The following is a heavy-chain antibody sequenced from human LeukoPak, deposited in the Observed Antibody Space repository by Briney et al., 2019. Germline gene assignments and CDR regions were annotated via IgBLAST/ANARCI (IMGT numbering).Heavy chain of an antibody. CDR2: TYYSGST. CDR1: GGSISSYY. V-gene: IGHV4-59*01. J-gene: IGHJ6*02. Sequence: SETLSLTCTVSGGSISSYYWSWIRQPPGKGLEWIGYTYYSGSTNYNPSLKSRVTISVDTSKNQSSLKLSSVTAADTAVYYCARVAPYSSSWYPYYYYYGMDVWGQGTTVTVSS. D-gene: IGHD6-13*01. CDR3: ARVAPYSSSWYPYYYYYGMDV.